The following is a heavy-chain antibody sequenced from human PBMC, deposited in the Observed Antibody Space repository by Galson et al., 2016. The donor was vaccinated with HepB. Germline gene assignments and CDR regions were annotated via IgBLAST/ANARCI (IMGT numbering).Heavy chain of an antibody. Sequence: SLRLSCAASGFTFNNYWMSWVRQAPGKGLEWVANIKQNGREKDYVDSVKGRFTISRVNAKNSLYLQMNSLRAEDTAVYYCAREGYGGFDCWGQGDLVTVSS. D-gene: IGHD4-23*01. CDR2: IKQNGREK. CDR1: GFTFNNYW. J-gene: IGHJ4*02. CDR3: AREGYGGFDC. V-gene: IGHV3-7*03.